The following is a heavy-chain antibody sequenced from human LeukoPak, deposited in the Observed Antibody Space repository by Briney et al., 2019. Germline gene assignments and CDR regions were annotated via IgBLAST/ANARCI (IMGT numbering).Heavy chain of an antibody. D-gene: IGHD6-13*01. Sequence: SETLSLTCTVSGGSISSYYWSWIRQPPGKGLEWIGCIYYRGSTNYNPSLKSRVTISVDTSKNQFSLKLSSVTAADTAVYYCARARYSSSWACDYWGQGTLVTVSS. CDR3: ARARYSSSWACDY. J-gene: IGHJ4*02. CDR2: IYYRGST. CDR1: GGSISSYY. V-gene: IGHV4-59*01.